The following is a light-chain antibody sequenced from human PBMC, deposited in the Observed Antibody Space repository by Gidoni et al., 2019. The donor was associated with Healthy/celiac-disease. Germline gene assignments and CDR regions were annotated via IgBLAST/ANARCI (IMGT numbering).Light chain of an antibody. J-gene: IGKJ2*01. CDR2: GAA. CDR3: QQYGSSPVA. CDR1: QSVSSSY. V-gene: IGKV3-20*01. Sequence: ELVLTQSPGTLSWSPGDSATLSCRASQSVSSSYLARYQQKPGQAPRLRIYGAASRATGIPDRFSGSGSVTDFTLTISRLEPEDFAVYYCQQYGSSPVAFGQGTKLEIK.